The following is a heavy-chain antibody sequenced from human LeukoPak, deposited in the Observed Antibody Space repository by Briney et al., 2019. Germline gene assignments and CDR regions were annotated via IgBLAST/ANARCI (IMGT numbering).Heavy chain of an antibody. CDR3: ARTPNYGDYAGPLATHYYYYGMDV. CDR2: IYPGDSDT. J-gene: IGHJ6*02. D-gene: IGHD4-17*01. V-gene: IGHV5-51*01. CDR1: GYSFTSYW. Sequence: KHGESLKISCKGSGYSFTSYWIGWVRQMPGKGLEGMGIIYPGDSDTRYSPSFQGQVTISADKSISTAYLQWSSLKASDTAMYYCARTPNYGDYAGPLATHYYYYGMDVWGQGTTVTVSS.